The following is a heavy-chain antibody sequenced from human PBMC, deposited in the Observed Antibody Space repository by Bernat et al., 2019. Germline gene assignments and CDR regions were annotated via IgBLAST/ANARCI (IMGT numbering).Heavy chain of an antibody. V-gene: IGHV3-30*01. J-gene: IGHJ1*01. D-gene: IGHD6-19*01. CDR2: ISYDGSNK. CDR1: GFTFSSYA. CDR3: ARAPLSIAVAGTKPLHDGEYFQH. Sequence: VQLVETGGGLIHPGGSLRLSCAASGFTFSSYAMHWVRQAPGKGLEWVAVISYDGSNKYYADSVKGRFTISRDNSKNTLYLQMNSLRAEDTAVYYCARAPLSIAVAGTKPLHDGEYFQHWGQGTLVTVSS.